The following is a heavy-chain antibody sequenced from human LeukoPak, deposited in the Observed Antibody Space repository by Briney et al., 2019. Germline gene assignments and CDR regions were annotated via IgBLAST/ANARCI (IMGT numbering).Heavy chain of an antibody. V-gene: IGHV3-23*01. D-gene: IGHD5-18*01. CDR1: GFTFSSYA. J-gene: IGHJ4*02. CDR3: ARGGYSYPD. Sequence: SGGSLRLSCAVSGFTFSSYAMTWVRQAPGKGLEWVSTITGSGGSTYYADSVKGRFTISRDNDKKSLYLQMNSLRDEDTAVYYCARGGYSYPDWGQGTLVTVSS. CDR2: ITGSGGST.